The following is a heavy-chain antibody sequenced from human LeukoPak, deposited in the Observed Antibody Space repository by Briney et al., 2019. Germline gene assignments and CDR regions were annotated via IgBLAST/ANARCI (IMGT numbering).Heavy chain of an antibody. CDR3: ARRQRYASGSYIDY. CDR2: IYYSGTT. V-gene: IGHV4-39*01. D-gene: IGHD6-19*01. Sequence: SETPSLTCTVSGGSISRNIYYWGWIRQPPGEGLEWVGNIYYSGTTYYNSSLKSRVSISVDTSKNQFFLQLGSVTAADTAVYYCARRQRYASGSYIDYWGQGTLVTVSS. J-gene: IGHJ4*02. CDR1: GGSISRNIYY.